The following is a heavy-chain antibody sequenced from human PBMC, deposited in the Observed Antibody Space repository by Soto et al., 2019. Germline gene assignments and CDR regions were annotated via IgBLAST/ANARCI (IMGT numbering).Heavy chain of an antibody. Sequence: PSETLSLTCAVYGGSFSGYYWSWIRQPPGKWLEWIGEINHSGSTNYNPSLKSRVTISVDTSKNQFSLKLSSVTAADTAVYYCARNKGPHCSSTSCYGRVGWFDPWGQGTLVTVSS. D-gene: IGHD2-2*01. CDR2: INHSGST. J-gene: IGHJ5*02. V-gene: IGHV4-34*01. CDR1: GGSFSGYY. CDR3: ARNKGPHCSSTSCYGRVGWFDP.